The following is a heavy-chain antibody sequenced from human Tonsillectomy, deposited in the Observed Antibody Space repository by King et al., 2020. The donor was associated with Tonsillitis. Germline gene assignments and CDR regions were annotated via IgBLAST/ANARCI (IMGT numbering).Heavy chain of an antibody. J-gene: IGHJ3*01. D-gene: IGHD1-14*01. V-gene: IGHV4-30-4*01. Sequence: HVQLQESGPGLVKPSQTLSLTCAVSGGSISSGDYYWSWIRQPPGKGLEWIGYIYYSGSTYYNPSLKSRLTISVAKSKNQLSLKLSSVTAADTALYYCASYPGGNAFDFWGQGKMVTVSS. CDR3: ASYPGGNAFDF. CDR2: IYYSGST. CDR1: GGSISSGDYY.